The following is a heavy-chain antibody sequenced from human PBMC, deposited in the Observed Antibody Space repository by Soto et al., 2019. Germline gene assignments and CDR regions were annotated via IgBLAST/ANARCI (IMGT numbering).Heavy chain of an antibody. V-gene: IGHV4-61*01. D-gene: IGHD2-2*01. Sequence: SSETLSLTCTVSGGFVNSDTHSWSWIRQTPGKRLEWVGFIYSGGSTKNPSLRSRVTMSVDTSKNQFSLKLRSVIVADTAVYHCARFVRSCSATTCSTRADVWGQGITVTVSS. J-gene: IGHJ6*02. CDR1: GGFVNSDTHS. CDR3: ARFVRSCSATTCSTRADV. CDR2: IYSGGST.